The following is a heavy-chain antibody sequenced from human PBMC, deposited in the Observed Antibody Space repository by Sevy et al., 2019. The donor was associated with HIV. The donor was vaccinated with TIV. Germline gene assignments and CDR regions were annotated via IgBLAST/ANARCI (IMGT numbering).Heavy chain of an antibody. D-gene: IGHD6-19*01. CDR3: TRQTPTEVGQWLVGYYFDY. CDR2: IRSKANSYAT. V-gene: IGHV3-73*01. J-gene: IGHJ4*02. CDR1: GFTFSGSA. Sequence: GGSLRLSCAASGFTFSGSAMHWVRQASGKGLEWVGRIRSKANSYATAYAASVQGRFTISRDDSKNTAYLQMNSLKTEDTDVDYCTRQTPTEVGQWLVGYYFDYWGQGTLVTVSS.